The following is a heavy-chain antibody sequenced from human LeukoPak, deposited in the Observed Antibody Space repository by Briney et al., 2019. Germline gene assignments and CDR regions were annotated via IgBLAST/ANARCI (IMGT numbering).Heavy chain of an antibody. CDR1: GYTFIAYH. D-gene: IGHD2/OR15-2a*01. J-gene: IGHJ4*02. V-gene: IGHV1-2*05. Sequence: ASVKVSCKASGYTFIAYHMHWVRQAPGQGLEWMGRIHPSSGATNYAQSFQGRVTLTRDTSINTAYMELSRLTSDDTDVYYCARDLPFEDWGQGTLVTVSP. CDR2: IHPSSGAT. CDR3: ARDLPFED.